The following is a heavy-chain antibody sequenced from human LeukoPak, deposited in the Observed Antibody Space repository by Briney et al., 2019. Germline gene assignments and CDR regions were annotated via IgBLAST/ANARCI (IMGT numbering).Heavy chain of an antibody. D-gene: IGHD2-15*01. CDR3: ARSGVATCHY. CDR2: INPDDGGS. Sequence: GGSLRLSCPASGFTFSNYAMSWVRRAPGKGLEWVSSINPDDGGSFFADSVKGRFTISRDDSRSVVYLQMNSLSAEDTAVYYCARSGVATCHYWGQGILVTVSS. V-gene: IGHV3-23*01. J-gene: IGHJ4*02. CDR1: GFTFSNYA.